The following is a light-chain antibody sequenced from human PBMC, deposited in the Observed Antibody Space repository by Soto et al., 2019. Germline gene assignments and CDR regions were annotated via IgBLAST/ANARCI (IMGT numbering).Light chain of an antibody. CDR1: SSDVGGYIY. J-gene: IGLJ1*01. CDR3: SSYTTSSSYV. Sequence: QSVLTQPASVSGTPGQSISLSCTGTSSDVGGYIYVSWYHQHPGKAPRLMIYDVTSRPSGVSYRFSGSKSGNTASLTISGLQAEDEADYYCSSYTTSSSYVFGTGTKGTV. V-gene: IGLV2-14*01. CDR2: DVT.